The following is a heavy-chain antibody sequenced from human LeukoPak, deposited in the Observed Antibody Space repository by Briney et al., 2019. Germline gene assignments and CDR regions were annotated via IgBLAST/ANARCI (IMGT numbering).Heavy chain of an antibody. CDR3: ASQTSAKAFDF. CDR1: GLTFNTYY. D-gene: IGHD2-2*01. CDR2: IKPDGGDK. Sequence: PGGPLRLSCAASGLTFNTYYMGWVRQAPGKGLEWVASIKPDGGDKYYVDSVRGRFTVSRDNAKNSLFLQMNSLRAEDTAVYYCASQTSAKAFDFWGQGTLVTVSS. J-gene: IGHJ4*02. V-gene: IGHV3-7*05.